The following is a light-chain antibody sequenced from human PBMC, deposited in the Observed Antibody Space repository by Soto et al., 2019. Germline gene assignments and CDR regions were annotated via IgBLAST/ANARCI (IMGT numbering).Light chain of an antibody. J-gene: IGLJ2*01. Sequence: QPVLTQSPSASASLGASVKLTCTLSSEHSNYAIAWHQQQPEKGPRYLMKLNSDGSHNKGDGIPDRFSGSSSGAVRYLTISSLQSDDEADYYCQTWGTGIVVFGGGTKVTVL. CDR3: QTWGTGIVV. CDR2: LNSDGSH. V-gene: IGLV4-69*01. CDR1: SEHSNYA.